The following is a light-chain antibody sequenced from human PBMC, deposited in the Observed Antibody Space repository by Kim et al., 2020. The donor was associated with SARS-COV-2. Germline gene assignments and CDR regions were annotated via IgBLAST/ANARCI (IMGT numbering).Light chain of an antibody. Sequence: QSVLTQPPSASGTPGQRVTISCSGSSSNIGSNNVVWYQQLPGAAPNLLIYSNNQRPSGIPDRFSGSRSGTSASLAISGLQSGDEADYYCAVWDDSLKQGVFGGWTQRTVL. J-gene: IGLJ3*02. CDR2: SNN. CDR1: SSNIGSNN. V-gene: IGLV1-44*01. CDR3: AVWDDSLKQGV.